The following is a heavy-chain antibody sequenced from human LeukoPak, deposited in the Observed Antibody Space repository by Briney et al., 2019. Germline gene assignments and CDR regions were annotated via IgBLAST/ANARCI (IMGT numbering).Heavy chain of an antibody. CDR2: INPNSGGT. CDR3: ARVATMIVVVNYFDY. J-gene: IGHJ4*02. Sequence: ASVKVSCKASGYTFTGYYMHWVRQAPGQGLEWMGRINPNSGGTNYAQKFQGRVTMTRDTSISTAYMELSRLRSEDTAVYYCARVATMIVVVNYFDYWGQGTLVTVSS. D-gene: IGHD3-22*01. CDR1: GYTFTGYY. V-gene: IGHV1-2*06.